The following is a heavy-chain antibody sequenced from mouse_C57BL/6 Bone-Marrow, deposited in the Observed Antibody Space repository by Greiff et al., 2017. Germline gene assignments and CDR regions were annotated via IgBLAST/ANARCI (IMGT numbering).Heavy chain of an antibody. CDR2: IWTGGGT. D-gene: IGHD1-1*01. Sequence: VQGVESGPGLVAPSQSLSSTCTVSGFSLTSYAISWVRQPPGRGLEWLGVIWTGGGTNYNSALKSRLSISKDNSKSQVFLKMNSLQTDDTARYYCARSGFYYYGSSFAYWGQGTLVTVSA. J-gene: IGHJ3*01. V-gene: IGHV2-9-1*01. CDR1: GFSLTSYA. CDR3: ARSGFYYYGSSFAY.